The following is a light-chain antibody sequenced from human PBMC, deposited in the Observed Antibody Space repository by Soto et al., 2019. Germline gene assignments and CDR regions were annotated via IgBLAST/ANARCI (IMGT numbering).Light chain of an antibody. CDR1: SSNIGSNY. CDR2: SNN. V-gene: IGLV1-47*02. J-gene: IGLJ2*01. Sequence: QSVLTQPPSASGTPGQRVTISCSGSSSNIGSNYAYWYQQLPGAAPKLLMHSNNLRPSGVPERISGSKFGTAASLAISGLRSEDEAVYYCASWDDRLGAVIFGGGTKVTVL. CDR3: ASWDDRLGAVI.